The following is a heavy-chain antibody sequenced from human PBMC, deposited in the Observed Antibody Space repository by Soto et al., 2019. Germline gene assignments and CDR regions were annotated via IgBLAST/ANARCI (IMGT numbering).Heavy chain of an antibody. J-gene: IGHJ4*02. D-gene: IGHD1-1*01. CDR1: GFTFSSYD. Sequence: PGGSLRLSCTASGFTFSSYDMSWGRQAPGKGLEWVSVISDNGGTTYYADSVKGRFTISRDNSKNTLYLQMNSLRVEDTAVYYCTKRLGSTATTYGDSWGQGTLVTVS. V-gene: IGHV3-23*01. CDR2: ISDNGGTT. CDR3: TKRLGSTATTYGDS.